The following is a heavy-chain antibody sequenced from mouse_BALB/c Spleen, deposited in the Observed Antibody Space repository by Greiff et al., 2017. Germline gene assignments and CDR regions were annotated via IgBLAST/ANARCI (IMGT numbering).Heavy chain of an antibody. D-gene: IGHD6-1*01. CDR3: ERDPRLLRRDMDY. Sequence: VQLKQSGPELVKPGASVKMSCKASGYTFTSYVMHWVKQKPGQGIEWIGYINPYNDGTQYTEKFKGKATLTADKSSSTAYMELSSLTSEYSAVYYCERDPRLLRRDMDYWGQGTSVTVSS. CDR1: GYTFTSYV. CDR2: INPYNDGT. J-gene: IGHJ4*01. V-gene: IGHV1-14*01.